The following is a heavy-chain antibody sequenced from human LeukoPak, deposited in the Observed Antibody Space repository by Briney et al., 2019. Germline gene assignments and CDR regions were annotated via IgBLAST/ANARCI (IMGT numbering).Heavy chain of an antibody. CDR3: TTDGVIVVVVAATQNY. D-gene: IGHD2-15*01. V-gene: IGHV3-15*01. CDR2: IKSKTDGGTT. J-gene: IGHJ4*02. Sequence: GGSLRLSCAASGLTFSSYWMSWVRQAPGKGLEWVGRIKSKTDGGTTDYAAPVKGRFTISRDDSKNTLYLQMNSLKTEDTAVYYCTTDGVIVVVVAATQNYWGQGTLVTVSS. CDR1: GLTFSSYW.